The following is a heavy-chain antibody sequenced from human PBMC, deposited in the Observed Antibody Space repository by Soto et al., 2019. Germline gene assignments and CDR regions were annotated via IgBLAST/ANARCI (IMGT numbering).Heavy chain of an antibody. CDR1: GYTFSGFY. D-gene: IGHD6-19*01. J-gene: IGHJ4*02. CDR2: INPNSGGT. V-gene: IGHV1-2*02. CDR3: ASAAVTGTAGLDF. Sequence: QVLLLQSGAEVKKPGASVKVSCKASGYTFSGFYMQWVRQAPGQGLEWKGWINPNSGGTKSAEKCQGRVTITRDTSISTAYMELSRLTSDDAAVYYCASAAVTGTAGLDFWGKGTQVTVSS.